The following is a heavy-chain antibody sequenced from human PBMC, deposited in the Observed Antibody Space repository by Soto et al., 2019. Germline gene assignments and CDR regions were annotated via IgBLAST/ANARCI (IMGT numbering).Heavy chain of an antibody. D-gene: IGHD3-3*01. CDR1: GDSISSHDW. V-gene: IGHV4-4*02. CDR2: IHHSGGT. Sequence: QVQLQESGPGLVKPSGTLSLTCAVSGDSISSHDWWSWVRHPPNKGLEWIAEIHHSGGTNYNPSLMSRATISVDNSKNQFSLKLISATAADMAVYYCVRNGYYSLDYWGQGTLVSVSS. CDR3: VRNGYYSLDY. J-gene: IGHJ4*02.